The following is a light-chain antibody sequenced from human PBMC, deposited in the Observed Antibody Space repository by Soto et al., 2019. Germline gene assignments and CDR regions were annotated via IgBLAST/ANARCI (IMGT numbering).Light chain of an antibody. CDR1: QSVRSY. J-gene: IGKJ3*01. Sequence: EIVLTQSPAPLSLSPGERATLSCRASQSVRSYLAWYQQKPGQPPRLLIYDTSNRATGIPARSSGSGYGTDFTLAISSLDPEDLAVYYYQQRSNWPLVTFGPGTRVDIK. CDR3: QQRSNWPLVT. CDR2: DTS. V-gene: IGKV3-11*01.